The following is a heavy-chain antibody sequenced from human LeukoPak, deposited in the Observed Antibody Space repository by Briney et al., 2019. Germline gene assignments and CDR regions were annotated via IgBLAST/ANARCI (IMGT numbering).Heavy chain of an antibody. CDR2: INPNSGGT. D-gene: IGHD4-17*01. J-gene: IGHJ1*01. CDR3: ARGNGDYFKLGLFQH. V-gene: IGHV1-2*02. CDR1: GYTFTGYY. Sequence: ASVKVSCKASGYTFTGYYMHWVRQAPGQGLEWMGWINPNSGGTNYAQKFQGRVTMTRDTSISTAYMELSRLRSDDTAVYYCARGNGDYFKLGLFQHWGQGTLVTVSS.